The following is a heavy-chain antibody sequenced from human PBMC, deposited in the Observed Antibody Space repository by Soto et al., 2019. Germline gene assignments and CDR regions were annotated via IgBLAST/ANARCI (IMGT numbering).Heavy chain of an antibody. CDR1: GFSFSDYS. Sequence: QVHLVESGGGVVQPGRSLRLSCVGSGFSFSDYSIHWVRQAPGTGLEWVAFISYDGDKKFFADSVKGRFNISRDNAKTTVSLHMSSLRPEDTAVFHCAVMAGLVVSDDFGLDVWGQGTTVTVSS. J-gene: IGHJ6*02. V-gene: IGHV3-30-3*01. CDR2: ISYDGDKK. CDR3: AVMAGLVVSDDFGLDV. D-gene: IGHD2-21*01.